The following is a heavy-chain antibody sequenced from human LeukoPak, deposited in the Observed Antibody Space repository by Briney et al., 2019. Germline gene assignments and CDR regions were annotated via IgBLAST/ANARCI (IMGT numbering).Heavy chain of an antibody. D-gene: IGHD6-19*01. CDR1: GGSFSGYY. Sequence: SETLSLTCAVYGGSFSGYYWSWIRQPPGKGLEWIGEINHSGSTNYNPSLKSRVTISVDTSKNQFSLKLSSVTAADTAVYYCARAHAGYSSGWTDYWGQGTLVTVSS. J-gene: IGHJ4*02. CDR3: ARAHAGYSSGWTDY. V-gene: IGHV4-34*01. CDR2: INHSGST.